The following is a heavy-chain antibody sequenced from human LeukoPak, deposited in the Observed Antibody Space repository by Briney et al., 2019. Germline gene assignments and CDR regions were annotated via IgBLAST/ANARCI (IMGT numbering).Heavy chain of an antibody. D-gene: IGHD3-22*01. CDR2: ISYDGSNK. CDR1: GFTFSSYG. V-gene: IGHV3-30*03. CDR3: VLESPIPMIVH. Sequence: GGSLRLSCAASGFTFSSYGMHWVRQAPGKGLEWVAVISYDGSNKYYADSVKGRFTISKDNSKNTLYLQMNSLRAEDTAVYYCVLESPIPMIVHWGQGTLVTVSS. J-gene: IGHJ4*02.